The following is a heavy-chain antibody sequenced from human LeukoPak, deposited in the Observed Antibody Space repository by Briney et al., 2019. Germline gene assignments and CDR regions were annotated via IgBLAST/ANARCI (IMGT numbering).Heavy chain of an antibody. D-gene: IGHD2-21*02. CDR1: GGTFSSYA. CDR3: ARPSAAYCGGDCPFDY. Sequence: SVKLSCKASGGTFSSYAISWVRQAPGQGLEWMGGIIPIFGTANYAQKFQGRVTITTDESTSTAYMELSSLRSEDRAVYYCARPSAAYCGGDCPFDYWGQGTLVTVSS. V-gene: IGHV1-69*05. J-gene: IGHJ4*02. CDR2: IIPIFGTA.